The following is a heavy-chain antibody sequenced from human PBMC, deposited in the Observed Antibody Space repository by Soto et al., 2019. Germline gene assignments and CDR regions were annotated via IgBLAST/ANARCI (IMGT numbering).Heavy chain of an antibody. V-gene: IGHV1-18*04. CDR2: ISGYNGNT. CDR3: ARDPWTLDHSRGWYGD. J-gene: IGHJ4*02. CDR1: GYSFISYG. Sequence: QVQLVQSGGEVKKPGASVKVSCKASGYSFISYGISWVRQAPGQGPEWMGWISGYNGNTKYAHKLQGRVTMTTNTSTSTAYMELRSLRSDDTAVSYCARDPWTLDHSRGWYGDWGQGTLVTVSS. D-gene: IGHD6-19*01.